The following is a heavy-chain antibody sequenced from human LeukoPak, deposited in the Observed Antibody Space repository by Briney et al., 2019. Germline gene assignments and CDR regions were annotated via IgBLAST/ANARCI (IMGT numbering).Heavy chain of an antibody. Sequence: SVKVSCKASGGTFSSYAISWVRQAPGQGLEWMGGIIPIFGTANYAQKFQGRVTITADESTSTAYMELSSLRSEDTAVYYCAAGEVRYCSSTSCRTFDPWGQGTLVTVSS. CDR1: GGTFSSYA. CDR2: IIPIFGTA. J-gene: IGHJ5*02. D-gene: IGHD2-2*01. V-gene: IGHV1-69*13. CDR3: AAGEVRYCSSTSCRTFDP.